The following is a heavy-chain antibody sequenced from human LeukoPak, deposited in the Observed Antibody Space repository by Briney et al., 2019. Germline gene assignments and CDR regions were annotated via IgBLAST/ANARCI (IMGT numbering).Heavy chain of an antibody. J-gene: IGHJ1*01. CDR1: GGSLSSSSYY. CDR3: ARHVPFPATTMIAYFQH. V-gene: IGHV4-39*01. Sequence: SETLSLTCTVSGGSLSSSSYYWGWIRQPPGKGLEWIGTVYYSGSTFYNPSLKSRVTISVDTSKNQFSLKLSSVTAADTAVYYCARHVPFPATTMIAYFQHWGQGTLVTVSS. CDR2: VYYSGST. D-gene: IGHD3-22*01.